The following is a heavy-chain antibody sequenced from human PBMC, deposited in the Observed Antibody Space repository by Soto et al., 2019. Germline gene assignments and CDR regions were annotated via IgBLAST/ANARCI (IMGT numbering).Heavy chain of an antibody. CDR3: ATEYDILTGYLYAFDI. V-gene: IGHV3-21*01. J-gene: IGHJ3*02. CDR2: ISSSSSYI. CDR1: GFTFSSYS. Sequence: PGGSLRLSCAASGFTFSSYSMNWVRQAPGKGLEWVSSISSSSSYIYYADSVKGRFTISRDNAKNSLYLQMNSLRAEDTAVYYCATEYDILTGYLYAFDIWGQGTMVTVSS. D-gene: IGHD3-9*01.